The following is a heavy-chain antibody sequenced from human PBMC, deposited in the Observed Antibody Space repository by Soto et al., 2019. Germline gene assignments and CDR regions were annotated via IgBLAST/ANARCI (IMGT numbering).Heavy chain of an antibody. D-gene: IGHD4-17*01. V-gene: IGHV4-59*12. CDR1: GASISSYY. CDR2: IYYNGNT. J-gene: IGHJ5*02. Sequence: PSETLSLTCTVSGASISSYYWNWIRQSPGKGLEWIGHIYYNGNTKYNPFLESRFTISRDNAKNSLFLQMNSLRAEDTAIYYCASPPTGWDYGYDNWVDPWGQGTLVTVSS. CDR3: ASPPTGWDYGYDNWVDP.